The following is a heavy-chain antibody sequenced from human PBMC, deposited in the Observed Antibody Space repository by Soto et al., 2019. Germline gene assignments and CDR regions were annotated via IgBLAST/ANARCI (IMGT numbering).Heavy chain of an antibody. CDR2: ISSTTNYT. Sequence: GSLRLSCAASGXTFTRYRMNWVRQAPGKGLELVSSISSTTNYTYYGDSMKGRFTISRDNAKNSLYLEMNSLRAEDTDVYYCARESEDLTSNFDYWGQGTLGTVS. J-gene: IGHJ4*02. V-gene: IGHV3-21*06. CDR3: ARESEDLTSNFDY. CDR1: GXTFTRYR.